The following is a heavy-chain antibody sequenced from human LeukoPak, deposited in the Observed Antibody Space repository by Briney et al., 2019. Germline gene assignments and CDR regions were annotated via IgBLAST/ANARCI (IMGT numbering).Heavy chain of an antibody. CDR3: ARSTWLLDK. CDR1: GFTFSDHY. V-gene: IGHV3-72*01. D-gene: IGHD3-22*01. J-gene: IGHJ4*02. CDR2: TRDRANGYTT. Sequence: GGSLRLSCAASGFTFSDHYMDWVRQAPGKGLEWVGRTRDRANGYTTEYAASVKGRFTISRDDSKNSLYLQMNSLKTEDTAVYYCARSTWLLDKWGQGTLVTVSS.